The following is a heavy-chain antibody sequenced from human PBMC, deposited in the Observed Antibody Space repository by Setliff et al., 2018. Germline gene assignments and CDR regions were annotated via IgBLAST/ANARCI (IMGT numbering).Heavy chain of an antibody. CDR2: IIPIFGTA. D-gene: IGHD3-3*01. CDR3: ASSRDYNFWGGYYSPLDY. Sequence: ASVKVSCKASGGTFSSYAISWVRQAPGQGLEWMGGIIPIFGTANYAQKFQGRVTITADESTSTAHMELSSLRSEDTAVYYCASSRDYNFWGGYYSPLDYWGQGTLVT. CDR1: GGTFSSYA. V-gene: IGHV1-69*13. J-gene: IGHJ4*02.